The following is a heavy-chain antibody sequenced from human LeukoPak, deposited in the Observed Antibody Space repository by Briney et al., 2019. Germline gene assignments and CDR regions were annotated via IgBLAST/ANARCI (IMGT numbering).Heavy chain of an antibody. V-gene: IGHV3-33*01. CDR2: IWYDGSNK. D-gene: IGHD1-26*01. CDR3: ARDSGSYYVEFDY. Sequence: GRSLRLSCAASGFTFSSYGMHWVHQAPGKGLEWVAVIWYDGSNKYYADSVKGRFTISRDNSKNTLYLQMNSLRAEDTAVYYCARDSGSYYVEFDYWGQGTLVTVSS. J-gene: IGHJ4*02. CDR1: GFTFSSYG.